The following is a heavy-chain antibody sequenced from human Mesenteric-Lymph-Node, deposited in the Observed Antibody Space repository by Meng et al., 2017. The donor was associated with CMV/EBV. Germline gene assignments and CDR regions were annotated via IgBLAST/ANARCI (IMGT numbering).Heavy chain of an antibody. Sequence: GESLKISCAASGFTFSSYAMSWVRQAPGKGLEWVSVIYSGGSTYYANSVKGRFTISRDNSKNTLYLQMNSLRAEDTAVYYCARSSYNNYGAYFDSWGQGTLVTVSS. V-gene: IGHV3-23*03. CDR1: GFTFSSYA. CDR3: ARSSYNNYGAYFDS. J-gene: IGHJ4*02. D-gene: IGHD4-11*01. CDR2: IYSGGST.